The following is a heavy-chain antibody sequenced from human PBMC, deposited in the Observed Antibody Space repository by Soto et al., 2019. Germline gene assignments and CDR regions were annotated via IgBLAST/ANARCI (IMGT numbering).Heavy chain of an antibody. D-gene: IGHD2-2*01. V-gene: IGHV4-34*01. CDR2: LNHSGST. J-gene: IGHJ6*04. CDR3: GRGVLVVPAVNGFYYTDYVMAV. CDR1: RGAISNFY. Sequence: PSETLSLTCTVSRGAISNFYWNWIRQPPGKGLEWIGELNHSGSTNYNPSLQSRVTISLDTSKKQFSLKLGSVPPTNTVVNYCGRGVLVVPAVNGFYYTDYVMAVWGKGPTVPVSS.